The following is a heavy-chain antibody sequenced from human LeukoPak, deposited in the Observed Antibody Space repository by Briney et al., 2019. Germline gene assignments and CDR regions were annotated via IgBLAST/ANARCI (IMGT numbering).Heavy chain of an antibody. CDR2: INPSGGST. CDR3: AREDVVLVDAGRYYYGMGV. J-gene: IGHJ6*02. CDR1: GYNFISYY. Sequence: ASVKVSCTASGYNFISYYMHWVRQAPGQGLEWMGIINPSGGSTSYAQKFQDRVTMTRDTSTSTGYMELSSLKSEDTAVYYCAREDVVLVDAGRYYYGMGVWGQGTTVTVSS. V-gene: IGHV1-46*01. D-gene: IGHD2-8*01.